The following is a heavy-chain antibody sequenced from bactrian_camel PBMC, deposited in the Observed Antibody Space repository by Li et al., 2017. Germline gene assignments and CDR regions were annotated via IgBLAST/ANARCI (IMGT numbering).Heavy chain of an antibody. Sequence: VQLVESGGGSVQAGGSLNLTCVASGGPSTKCMGWFRQAPGNERERVATMNTAARAAYYADSVKGRFTISKDAAKNTLFLQLDSLKPDDAGMYTCAASISDVAVGHGLTVSSGRFKRRASREDCTVQTVFNHWGQGTQVTVS. CDR3: AASISDVAVGHGLTVSSGRFKRRASREDCTVQTVFNH. CDR1: GGPSTKC. V-gene: IGHV3S54*01. J-gene: IGHJ4*01. D-gene: IGHD6*01. CDR2: MNTAARAA.